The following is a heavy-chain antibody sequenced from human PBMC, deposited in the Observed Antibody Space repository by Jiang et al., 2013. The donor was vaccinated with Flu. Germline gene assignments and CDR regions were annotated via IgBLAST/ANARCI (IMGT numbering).Heavy chain of an antibody. CDR2: INHSGST. J-gene: IGHJ4*02. CDR3: ARGGRGAYYDILTGYQPGFDY. Sequence: LLKPSETLSLTCAVYGGSFSGYYWSWIRQPPGKGLEWIGEINHSGSTNYNLSLKSRVTISVDTSKNQASLNLSSVTAADTALYYCARGGRGAYYDILTGYQPGFDYWGQGTLVTVSS. V-gene: IGHV4-34*01. CDR1: GGSFSGYY. D-gene: IGHD3-9*01.